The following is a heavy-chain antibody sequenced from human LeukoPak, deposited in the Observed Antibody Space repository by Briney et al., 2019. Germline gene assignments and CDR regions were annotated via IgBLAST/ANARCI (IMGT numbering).Heavy chain of an antibody. CDR2: INWNGGST. J-gene: IGHJ3*02. CDR1: GFTFGDYG. Sequence: RPGGSLRLSCAASGFTFGDYGMSWVRHAPGKGLEWVSGINWNGGSTVYADSVKGRLTISRDNANNSLYLQMNSQRAEDTALYYCARPTIAAAGTGVFDIWGQGTMVTVSS. CDR3: ARPTIAAAGTGVFDI. D-gene: IGHD6-13*01. V-gene: IGHV3-20*04.